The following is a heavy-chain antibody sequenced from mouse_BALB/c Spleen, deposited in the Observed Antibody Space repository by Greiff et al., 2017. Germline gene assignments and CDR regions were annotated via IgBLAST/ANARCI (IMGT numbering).Heavy chain of an antibody. V-gene: IGHV2-3*01. CDR3: AKGEYGNYRAWFAY. D-gene: IGHD2-10*02. J-gene: IGHJ3*01. Sequence: VQLQQSGPGLVAPSQSLSITCTVSGFSLTSYGVSWVRQPPGKGLEWLGVIWGDGSTNYHSALISRLSISKDNSKSQVFLKLNSLQTDDTATYYCAKGEYGNYRAWFAYWGQGTLVTVSA. CDR1: GFSLTSYG. CDR2: IWGDGST.